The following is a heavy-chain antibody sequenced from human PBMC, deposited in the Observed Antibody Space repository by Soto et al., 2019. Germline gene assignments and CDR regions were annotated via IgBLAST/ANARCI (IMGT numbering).Heavy chain of an antibody. D-gene: IGHD3-10*01. J-gene: IGHJ4*02. CDR1: GFSFTSYW. V-gene: IGHV5-51*01. Sequence: PGESLKISCKGSGFSFTSYWIGWVRQMPGKGLEWMGVIYPDDSDIIYTPSFQGQVTFSADKSINTAYLQWSSLKASDTAMYYCARQLLGSGTYYFDYWGQGTLVTVSS. CDR2: IYPDDSDI. CDR3: ARQLLGSGTYYFDY.